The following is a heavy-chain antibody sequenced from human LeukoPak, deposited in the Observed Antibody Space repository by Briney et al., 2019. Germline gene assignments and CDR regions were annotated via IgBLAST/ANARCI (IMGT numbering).Heavy chain of an antibody. V-gene: IGHV1-18*04. CDR3: AREQLWFLDLRVEYYGMDV. Sequence: ASVKVSCKASGYTFTSYGISWVRQAPGQGLEWMGWISAYNGNTNYAQKLQGRVTMTTDTSTSTAYMELRSLRSDDTAVYYCAREQLWFLDLRVEYYGMDVWGKGTTVTVSS. CDR2: ISAYNGNT. D-gene: IGHD5-18*01. J-gene: IGHJ6*04. CDR1: GYTFTSYG.